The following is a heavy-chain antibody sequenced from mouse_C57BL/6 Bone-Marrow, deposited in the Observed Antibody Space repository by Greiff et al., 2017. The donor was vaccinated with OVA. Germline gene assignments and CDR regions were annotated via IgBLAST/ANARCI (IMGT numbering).Heavy chain of an antibody. CDR3: ARRYYYGPFYAMGY. Sequence: VKLVESGPGLVQPSQSLSITCTVSGFSLTSYGVHWVRQSPGKGLEWLGVIWSGGSTDYNAAFISRLSISKDNSKSQVFFKMNSLQADDTAIYYCARRYYYGPFYAMGYWGQGTSVTVSS. CDR2: IWSGGST. V-gene: IGHV2-2*01. D-gene: IGHD1-1*01. CDR1: GFSLTSYG. J-gene: IGHJ4*01.